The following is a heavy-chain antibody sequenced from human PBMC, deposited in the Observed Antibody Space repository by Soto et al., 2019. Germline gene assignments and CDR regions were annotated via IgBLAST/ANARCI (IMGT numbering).Heavy chain of an antibody. J-gene: IGHJ4*02. Sequence: EVQLVESGGGLVQPGGSLRLSCAASGFTVSSNYMSWVRQAPGKGLEWVSVIYSGGSTYYADSVKGRFTISRDNSKNTLYLQMNSLRAEDTVVYYCASDNLAYSSNHPRGWGQGTLVTVSS. CDR2: IYSGGST. CDR3: ASDNLAYSSNHPRG. D-gene: IGHD6-13*01. CDR1: GFTVSSNY. V-gene: IGHV3-66*01.